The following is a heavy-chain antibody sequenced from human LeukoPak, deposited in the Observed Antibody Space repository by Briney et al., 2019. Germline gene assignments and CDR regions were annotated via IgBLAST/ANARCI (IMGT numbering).Heavy chain of an antibody. CDR1: GFTFSSYS. J-gene: IGHJ3*02. Sequence: GGSLKLSCAASGFTFSSYSMNWVRQAPGKGLEWVSYISSSSSTIYYADSVKGRFTISRDNAKNSLYLQMNSLRAEDTAVYYCARDSSGYLGAFDIWGQGTMVTVSS. CDR2: ISSSSSTI. V-gene: IGHV3-48*01. CDR3: ARDSSGYLGAFDI. D-gene: IGHD3-22*01.